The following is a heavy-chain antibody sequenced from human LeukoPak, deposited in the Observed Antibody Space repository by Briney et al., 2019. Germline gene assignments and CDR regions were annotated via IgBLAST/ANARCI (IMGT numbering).Heavy chain of an antibody. CDR2: INSDGSST. V-gene: IGHV3-74*01. Sequence: GRSLRLSCAASGFTFSSYWMHWVRQAPGKGLVWVSRINSDGSSTSYADSVKGRFTISRDNAKNTLYLQMNSLRAEDTAVYYCARRYYGSGSYRLHWFDPWGQGTLVTVSS. J-gene: IGHJ5*02. D-gene: IGHD3-10*01. CDR1: GFTFSSYW. CDR3: ARRYYGSGSYRLHWFDP.